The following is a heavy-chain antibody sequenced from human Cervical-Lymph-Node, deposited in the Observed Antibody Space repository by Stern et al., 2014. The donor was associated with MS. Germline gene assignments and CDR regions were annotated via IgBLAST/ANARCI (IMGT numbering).Heavy chain of an antibody. CDR2: VHGGGSAT. Sequence: EVQLVESGGGLVQPGGSLRLSCAASGFSFSSYAMSWVRQAPGKGLEWVSSVHGGGSATCYASSVKGRFSISRDNSNNTPYLQMTNLRAEDTAVYHCAKWRAVTTAFDNGGQGTPVTVSS. V-gene: IGHV3-23*03. D-gene: IGHD6-19*01. CDR1: GFSFSSYA. CDR3: AKWRAVTTAFDN. J-gene: IGHJ4*02.